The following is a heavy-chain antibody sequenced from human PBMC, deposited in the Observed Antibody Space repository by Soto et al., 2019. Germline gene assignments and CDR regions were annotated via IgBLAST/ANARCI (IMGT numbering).Heavy chain of an antibody. Sequence: EVQLLESGGGLVQPGGSLRLSCAASGFTFSDYAMNWVRQAPGKGLEWVSGISGSGGDTYYADSVNGRFTISRDNPKDTLSLQTGNLRADATAGYLGAKGSSSGVSSGGFEPWGQGTLVTVSS. CDR1: GFTFSDYA. V-gene: IGHV3-23*01. J-gene: IGHJ5*02. CDR2: ISGSGGDT. CDR3: AKGSSSGVSSGGFEP. D-gene: IGHD2-8*02.